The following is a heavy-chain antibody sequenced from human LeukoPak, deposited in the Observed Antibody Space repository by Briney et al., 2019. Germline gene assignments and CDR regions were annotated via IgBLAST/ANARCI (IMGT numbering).Heavy chain of an antibody. CDR1: GGTFSSYA. CDR3: ARVQATYYYDSSGSSGHDY. Sequence: LRASVTVSCKASGGTFSSYAISWVRQAPGQGLEWMGGIIPIFGTANYAQKFQGRVTITADESTSTAYMELSSLRSEDTAVYYCARVQATYYYDSSGSSGHDYWGQGTLVTVSS. V-gene: IGHV1-69*13. CDR2: IIPIFGTA. J-gene: IGHJ4*02. D-gene: IGHD3-22*01.